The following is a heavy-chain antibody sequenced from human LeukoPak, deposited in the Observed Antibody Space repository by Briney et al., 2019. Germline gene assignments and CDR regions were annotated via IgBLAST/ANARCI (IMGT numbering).Heavy chain of an antibody. CDR2: IYYSGST. CDR3: ARGLYYDILTGYYGYMDV. Sequence: SETLSLTCTVSGGSISSYYWSWIRQPPGKGLEWIGYIYYSGSTNYNPSLKSRVTISVNTSKKQFSLKLSSVTAADTAVYYCARGLYYDILTGYYGYMDVWGKGTTVTVSS. CDR1: GGSISSYY. J-gene: IGHJ6*03. V-gene: IGHV4-59*01. D-gene: IGHD3-9*01.